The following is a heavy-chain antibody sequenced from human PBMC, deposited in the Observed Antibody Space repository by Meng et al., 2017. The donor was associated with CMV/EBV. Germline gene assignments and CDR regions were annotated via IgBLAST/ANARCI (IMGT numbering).Heavy chain of an antibody. CDR1: GFTFCSYS. CDR3: ARVNIVVVPAAIDGSSFSYYGMDV. J-gene: IGHJ6*02. Sequence: LSLTCAASGFTFCSYSMNWVRQAPGKGLEWVSSISSSSSYIYYADSVKGRFTISRDNAKNSLYLQMNSLRAEDTAVYYCARVNIVVVPAAIDGSSFSYYGMDVWGQGTTVTVSS. CDR2: ISSSSSYI. V-gene: IGHV3-21*01. D-gene: IGHD2-2*01.